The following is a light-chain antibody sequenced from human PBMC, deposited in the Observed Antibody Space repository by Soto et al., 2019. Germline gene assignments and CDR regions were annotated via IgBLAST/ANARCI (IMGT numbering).Light chain of an antibody. Sequence: EIVMTQSPATLSVSPGERATLSCRASQSVSSYLAWYKQKPGQAPRLLIYGASTRATGIPARFSGSGSGTEFTLTISSLQSEDFAIYYCQHYNNWPPWTFGQGTKVDIK. CDR3: QHYNNWPPWT. CDR1: QSVSSY. J-gene: IGKJ1*01. V-gene: IGKV3-15*01. CDR2: GAS.